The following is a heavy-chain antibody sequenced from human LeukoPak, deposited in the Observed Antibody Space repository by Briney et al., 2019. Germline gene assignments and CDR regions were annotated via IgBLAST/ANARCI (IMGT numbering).Heavy chain of an antibody. V-gene: IGHV3-30*02. CDR3: AKGAKVGWFDP. J-gene: IGHJ5*02. CDR1: GFTFSGYG. CDR2: IRYDGDNY. Sequence: PGGSLRLSCAASGFTFSGYGIHWVRQAPGKGLEWVTSIRYDGDNYYYADSVKGRFTVSRDNSKNILYLQMNSLRIEDTAVYYCAKGAKVGWFDPWGQGTLVTVSS. D-gene: IGHD1-26*01.